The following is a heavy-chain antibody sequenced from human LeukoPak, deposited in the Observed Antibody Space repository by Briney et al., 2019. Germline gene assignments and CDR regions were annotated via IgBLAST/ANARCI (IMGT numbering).Heavy chain of an antibody. D-gene: IGHD3-3*01. CDR3: ARDQYDTWSRRGNFDS. J-gene: IGHJ4*02. Sequence: PGGSLRLSCVASGFTFGKYWMSWVRQAPGKGLEWVAHIKLDGSEKNYVDSVKGRFTISRDNTKNSLYLQMNSLRVEDTAVFYCARDQYDTWSRRGNFDSWGQGTLVTVSS. CDR2: IKLDGSEK. V-gene: IGHV3-7*03. CDR1: GFTFGKYW.